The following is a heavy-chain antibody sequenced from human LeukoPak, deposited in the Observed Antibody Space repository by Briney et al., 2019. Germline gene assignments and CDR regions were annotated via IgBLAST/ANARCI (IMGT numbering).Heavy chain of an antibody. D-gene: IGHD3-16*02. J-gene: IGHJ4*02. CDR3: ARYVWGSYPTFEDY. CDR1: GGSISSYY. V-gene: IGHV4-59*01. CDR2: IYYSGSA. Sequence: PSETLSLTCTVSGGSISSYYWSWIRQPPGKGLEWIGYIYYSGSANYTPYLKSRVAISVDTSKNQFSLKLSSVTAADTAVYYCARYVWGSYPTFEDYWGQGTLVTVSS.